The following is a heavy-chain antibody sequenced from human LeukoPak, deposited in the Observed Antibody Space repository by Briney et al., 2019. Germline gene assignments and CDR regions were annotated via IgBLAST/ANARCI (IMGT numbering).Heavy chain of an antibody. Sequence: GGSLRLSCAASGFTFSSYEMNWVRQAPGKGLEWVSYISSSGSTIYYADSVKGRFTISRDNSKNMLYLQMGSLRAEDMAVYHCAGARDDFWSYYYYYMDVWGKGTTVTVS. J-gene: IGHJ6*03. D-gene: IGHD3-3*01. CDR2: ISSSGSTI. CDR3: AGARDDFWSYYYYYMDV. V-gene: IGHV3-48*03. CDR1: GFTFSSYE.